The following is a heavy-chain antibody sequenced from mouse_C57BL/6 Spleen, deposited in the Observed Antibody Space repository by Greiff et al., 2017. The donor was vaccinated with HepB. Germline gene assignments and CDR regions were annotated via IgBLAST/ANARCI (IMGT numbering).Heavy chain of an antibody. CDR1: GYTFTSYG. Sequence: VQLQQSGAELARPGASVKLSCKASGYTFTSYGISWVKQRTGQGLEWIGEIYPRSGNTYYNEKFKGKATLTADKSSSPAYMELRSLTSEDSAVYFCARSINGYCDFDVWGTGTTVTVSS. CDR3: ARSINGYCDFDV. J-gene: IGHJ1*03. CDR2: IYPRSGNT. V-gene: IGHV1-81*01. D-gene: IGHD1-1*02.